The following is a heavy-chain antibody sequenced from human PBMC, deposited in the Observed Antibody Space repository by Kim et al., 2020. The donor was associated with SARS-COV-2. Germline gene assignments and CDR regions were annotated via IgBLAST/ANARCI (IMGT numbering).Heavy chain of an antibody. V-gene: IGHV1-2*06. CDR1: GYTFTGYY. CDR3: ARDQGSYYYYGMDV. D-gene: IGHD2-15*01. J-gene: IGHJ6*02. CDR2: INPNSGGT. Sequence: ASVKVSCKASGYTFTGYYMHWVRQAPGQGLEWMGRINPNSGGTNYAQKFQGRVTMTRDTSISTAYMELSRLRSDDTAVYYCARDQGSYYYYGMDVWGQGTTVTVSS.